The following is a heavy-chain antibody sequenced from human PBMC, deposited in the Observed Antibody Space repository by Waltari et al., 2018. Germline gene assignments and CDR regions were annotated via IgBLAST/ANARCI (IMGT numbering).Heavy chain of an antibody. Sequence: QVQLVESGGGVVQPGGYLSLPWSASGFTFGSIGMHWVRQAPGKGLEWVSFIRYDGSNAYYADFVKGRFTVSRDNVQSTLYLQMSSLTAEDAAVYYCVKGGSYSYYNGMDVWGQGTTVTVSS. CDR3: VKGGSYSYYNGMDV. CDR2: IRYDGSNA. D-gene: IGHD1-26*01. CDR1: GFTFGSIG. J-gene: IGHJ6*02. V-gene: IGHV3-30*02.